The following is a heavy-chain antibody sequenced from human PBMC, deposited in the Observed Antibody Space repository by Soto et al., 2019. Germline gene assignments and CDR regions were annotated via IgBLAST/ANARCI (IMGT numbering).Heavy chain of an antibody. CDR1: GFVFSDYG. Sequence: ESGGGVAQPGGSLRLSCVGSGFVFSDYGMHWVRQSPGKGLQWVAAISHDGREQRYAESVKGRFTISRDNSKSLLFLQMNTLRLEDTALYYCIGGDPGFDYWGQGSVVVVSS. J-gene: IGHJ4*02. CDR3: IGGDPGFDY. V-gene: IGHV3-30*13. CDR2: ISHDGREQ. D-gene: IGHD2-21*02.